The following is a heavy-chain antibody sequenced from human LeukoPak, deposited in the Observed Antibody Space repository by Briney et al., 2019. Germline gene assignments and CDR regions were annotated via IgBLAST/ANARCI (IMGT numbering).Heavy chain of an antibody. J-gene: IGHJ3*02. V-gene: IGHV4-30-2*01. Sequence: SQTLSLTCAVSGGSISSGGYSWSWIRQPPGKGLEWIGYIYHSGSTYYNPSLKSRVTISVDRSKNQFSLKLSSVTAADTAVYXXXXQWEPGAFDIWGQGTMVTVSS. D-gene: IGHD1-26*01. CDR3: XXQWEPGAFDI. CDR1: GGSISSGGYS. CDR2: IYHSGST.